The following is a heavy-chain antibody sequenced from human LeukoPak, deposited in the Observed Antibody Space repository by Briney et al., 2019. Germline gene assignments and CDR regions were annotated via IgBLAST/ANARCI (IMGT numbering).Heavy chain of an antibody. Sequence: GESLKISCQGSGYTFDSYWIGWVRQMPAKGLGWMGIIYPGDSDARYSPSFQGQVTFSADRSISTAYLQWSSLQASDTAMYYCARLSGSYRGWFDPWGQGTLVTVSS. V-gene: IGHV5-51*01. CDR3: ARLSGSYRGWFDP. CDR2: IYPGDSDA. J-gene: IGHJ5*02. CDR1: GYTFDSYW. D-gene: IGHD1-26*01.